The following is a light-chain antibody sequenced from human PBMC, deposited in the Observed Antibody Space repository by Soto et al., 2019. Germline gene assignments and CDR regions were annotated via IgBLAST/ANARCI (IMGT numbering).Light chain of an antibody. V-gene: IGLV1-40*01. J-gene: IGLJ1*01. CDR3: QSYHSSLSAPSV. CDR2: GNT. CDR1: SSNIGAGCE. Sequence: QSVLTQPPSVSGAPGQRVTISCTGCSSNIGAGCEVHWYQHLPGKAPKLLIYGNTNRPSGVPDRFSGSKSGTSASLAITGLQAEDEADYYCQSYHSSLSAPSVFGGGPKVTVL.